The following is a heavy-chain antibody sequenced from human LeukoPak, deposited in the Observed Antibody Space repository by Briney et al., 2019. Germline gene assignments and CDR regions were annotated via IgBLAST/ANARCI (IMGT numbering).Heavy chain of an antibody. Sequence: GGSLRLSCAASGFTFSSYAMSWARQAPGKGLEWVSAISGSGGSTYYADSVKGRFTISRDNSKNTLYLQMNSLRAEDTAVYYCAKDAGITMVRGAFDYWGQGTLVTVSS. J-gene: IGHJ4*02. CDR2: ISGSGGST. V-gene: IGHV3-23*01. CDR3: AKDAGITMVRGAFDY. D-gene: IGHD3-10*01. CDR1: GFTFSSYA.